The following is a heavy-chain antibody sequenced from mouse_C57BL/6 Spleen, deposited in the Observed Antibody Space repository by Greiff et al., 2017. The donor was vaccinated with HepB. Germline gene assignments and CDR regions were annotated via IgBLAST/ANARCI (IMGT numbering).Heavy chain of an antibody. V-gene: IGHV1-81*01. J-gene: IGHJ3*01. CDR2: IYPRSGNT. Sequence: VQLQQSGAELARPGASVKLSCKASGYTFTSYGISWVKQRTGQGLEWIGEIYPRSGNTYYNEKFKGKATLTADKSSSTAYMELRSLTSEDSAVYFWASRDSSGSWFAYWGQGTLVTVSA. CDR3: ASRDSSGSWFAY. D-gene: IGHD3-2*02. CDR1: GYTFTSYG.